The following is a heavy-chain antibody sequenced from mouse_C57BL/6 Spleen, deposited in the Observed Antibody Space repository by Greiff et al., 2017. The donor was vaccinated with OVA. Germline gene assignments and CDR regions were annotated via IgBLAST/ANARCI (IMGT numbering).Heavy chain of an antibody. CDR2: INPSSGYT. V-gene: IGHV1-7*01. Sequence: VQLKESGAELAKPGASVKLSCKASGYTFTSYWMHWVKQRPGRGLEWIGYINPSSGYTKYNQKFKDKATLTADKSSSTAYMQLSSLTYEDSAVYCCARELITTVVGYWGQGTPLTVSS. CDR1: GYTFTSYW. D-gene: IGHD1-1*01. CDR3: ARELITTVVGY. J-gene: IGHJ2*01.